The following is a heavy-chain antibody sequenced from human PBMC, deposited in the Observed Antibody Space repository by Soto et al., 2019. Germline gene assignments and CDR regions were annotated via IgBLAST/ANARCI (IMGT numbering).Heavy chain of an antibody. J-gene: IGHJ3*02. CDR3: ARAVSYYYDGSGYPDAFDI. CDR1: GYTFTGYY. CDR2: INPNSGGT. Sequence: GASVKVSCKASGYTFTGYYMHWVRQAPGQGLEWMGWINPNSGGTNYAQKFQGWVTMTRDTSISTAYMELSRLRSDDTAVYYCARAVSYYYDGSGYPDAFDIWGQGTMVTVS. V-gene: IGHV1-2*04. D-gene: IGHD3-22*01.